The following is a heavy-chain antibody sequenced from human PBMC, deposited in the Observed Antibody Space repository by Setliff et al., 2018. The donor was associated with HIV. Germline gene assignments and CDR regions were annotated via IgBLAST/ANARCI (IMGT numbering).Heavy chain of an antibody. CDR2: LYYSGTT. Sequence: PSETLSLTCTVSGGSISSSSYYWGWIRQPPGKGLEWIGSLYYSGTTYYNPSLKSRLTISVDTSKNQFSLKLSSVTATDTAVYYCARRTFGSGRIDPWGQGTLVTVSS. CDR1: GGSISSSSYY. V-gene: IGHV4-39*01. D-gene: IGHD3-16*01. CDR3: ARRTFGSGRIDP. J-gene: IGHJ5*02.